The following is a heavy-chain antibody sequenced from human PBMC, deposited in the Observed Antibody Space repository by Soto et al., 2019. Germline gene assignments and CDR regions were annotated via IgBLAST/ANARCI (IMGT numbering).Heavy chain of an antibody. CDR3: AKGPPGRSTTKPLDCSSTSCYGVHYYYYMDV. D-gene: IGHD2-2*01. CDR1: GFTFDDYA. J-gene: IGHJ6*03. CDR2: ISWNSGSI. Sequence: GGSLRLSCAASGFTFDDYAMHWVRQAPGKGLEWVSGISWNSGSIGYADSVKGRFTISRDNAKNSLYLQMNSLRAEDTALYYCAKGPPGRSTTKPLDCSSTSCYGVHYYYYMDVWGKGTTVTVSS. V-gene: IGHV3-9*01.